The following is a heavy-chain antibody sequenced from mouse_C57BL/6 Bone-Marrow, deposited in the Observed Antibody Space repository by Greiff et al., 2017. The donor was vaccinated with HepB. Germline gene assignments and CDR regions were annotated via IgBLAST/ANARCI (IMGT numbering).Heavy chain of an antibody. CDR1: GYSFTDYN. V-gene: IGHV1-39*01. CDR3: AIIDYDGEVCPGFAY. J-gene: IGHJ3*01. CDR2: INPNYGTT. Sequence: VQLKQSGPELVKPGASVKISCKASGYSFTDYNMNWVKQSNGKSLEWIGVINPNYGTTSYNQKFKGKATLTVDQSSSTAYMQLNSLTSEDSAVYYCAIIDYDGEVCPGFAYWGQGTLVTVSA. D-gene: IGHD2-4*01.